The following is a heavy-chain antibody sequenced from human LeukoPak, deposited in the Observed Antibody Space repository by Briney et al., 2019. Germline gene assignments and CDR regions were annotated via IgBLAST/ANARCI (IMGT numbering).Heavy chain of an antibody. D-gene: IGHD3-3*01. CDR1: GYTFIRYH. CDR2: INPSGGST. V-gene: IGHV1-46*01. Sequence: ASVKVSCKASGYTFIRYHIHWVRQAPGQGLEWMGIINPSGGSTSYAQKFQGRVTMTRDTATSTVYMELSSPRSDDTAVYYCARDEYDGDYWGQGTLVTVSS. J-gene: IGHJ4*02. CDR3: ARDEYDGDY.